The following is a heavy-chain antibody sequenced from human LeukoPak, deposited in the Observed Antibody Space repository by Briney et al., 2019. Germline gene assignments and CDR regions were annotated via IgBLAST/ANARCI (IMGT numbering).Heavy chain of an antibody. CDR3: ARLAAAGTSSIYKFDY. V-gene: IGHV4-39*07. J-gene: IGHJ4*02. CDR2: IYHSGST. Sequence: SETLSLTCPVSGGSISSGGYYWSWIRQPPGKGLEWIGEIYHSGSTNYNPSLKSRVTISVDKSKNQFSLKLSSVTAADTAVYYCARLAAAGTSSIYKFDYWGQGTLVTVSS. D-gene: IGHD6-13*01. CDR1: GGSISSGGYY.